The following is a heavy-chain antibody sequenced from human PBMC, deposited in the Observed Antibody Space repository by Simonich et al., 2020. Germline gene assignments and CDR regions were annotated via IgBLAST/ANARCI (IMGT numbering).Heavy chain of an antibody. D-gene: IGHD3-22*01. CDR3: AKDLGERITMIVVVIDAFDI. Sequence: GGGLVQPGGSLRLSCAASGFTFSSYAMSWVRQAPGKGLEWVSAIRGSGGSTYYADSLKGRFTISRDNSKNTRYLQMNSRRAEDTAVYYCAKDLGERITMIVVVIDAFDIWGQGTMVTVSS. CDR1: GFTFSSYA. V-gene: IGHV3-23*01. CDR2: IRGSGGST. J-gene: IGHJ3*02.